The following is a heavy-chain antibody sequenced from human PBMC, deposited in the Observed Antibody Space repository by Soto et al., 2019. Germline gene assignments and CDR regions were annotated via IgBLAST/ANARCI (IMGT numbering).Heavy chain of an antibody. V-gene: IGHV1-18*01. Sequence: QVQLVQSGAELKNPGASVKVSCKASGYTFISYGISWVRQAPGQGLEWMGWISAYNGNTNYAQQHQGRGTMTTDTSTSTAYMELRSLRFDDTAVYYCAREPNWYFDLWGRGTLVTVSS. CDR2: ISAYNGNT. J-gene: IGHJ2*01. CDR1: GYTFISYG. CDR3: AREPNWYFDL.